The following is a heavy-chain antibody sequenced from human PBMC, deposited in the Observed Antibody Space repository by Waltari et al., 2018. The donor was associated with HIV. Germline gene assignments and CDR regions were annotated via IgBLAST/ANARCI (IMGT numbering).Heavy chain of an antibody. D-gene: IGHD1-26*01. Sequence: EVRLVESGGDLVKPGGSLRLSCATPGLTFENVWLSWVRRAPGKGLEWVGRIKSQSDGGARHYSAPVEGRFSISRDDSNNMMYLQMNNLKIEDTGVYYCATADFYDNSGFEHWGQGTLVTVSS. CDR1: GLTFENVW. J-gene: IGHJ4*02. CDR3: ATADFYDNSGFEH. CDR2: IKSQSDGGAR. V-gene: IGHV3-15*01.